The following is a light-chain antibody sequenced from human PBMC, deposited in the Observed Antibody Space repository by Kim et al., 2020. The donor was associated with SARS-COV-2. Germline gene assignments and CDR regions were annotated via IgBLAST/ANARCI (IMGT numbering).Light chain of an antibody. CDR3: AVWDGSLSSVL. J-gene: IGLJ2*01. CDR2: RNS. Sequence: QSVLTQPPSASGTPGQRVTISCSGSSSNIGNNYVYWYQKLTGTAPKLLIYRNSKRPSGVPDRFSGSKSGTSASLAISGLRSEDEADYYCAVWDGSLSSVLFGGGTQLTVL. V-gene: IGLV1-47*01. CDR1: SSNIGNNY.